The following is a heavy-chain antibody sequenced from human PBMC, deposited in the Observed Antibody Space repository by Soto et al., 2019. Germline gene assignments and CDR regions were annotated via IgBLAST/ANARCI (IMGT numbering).Heavy chain of an antibody. CDR3: AGAPNYHDTRIRPH. V-gene: IGHV3-48*03. J-gene: IGHJ3*01. CDR2: ISSGGGTR. CDR1: GFTFNNYE. D-gene: IGHD3-22*01. Sequence: EVQLVESGGGLVPPGGSLRLSCAVSGFTFNNYEMNWVRQAPGKGPEWVAYISSGGGTRYYAESVKGRFTISRDNAKNSLYLQMNSLRAEDTAVYYCAGAPNYHDTRIRPHWGQGTMVIVSS.